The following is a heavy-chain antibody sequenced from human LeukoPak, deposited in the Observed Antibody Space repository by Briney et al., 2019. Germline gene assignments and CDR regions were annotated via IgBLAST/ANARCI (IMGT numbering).Heavy chain of an antibody. Sequence: PSETLSLTCTVSGGSISSGSYYWSWIRQPAGKGLEWIGRIYTSGSTNYNPSLKSRVTISVDTSKNQFSLKLSSVTAADTAVYYCARASQSFGGHYYYYYMDVWGKGTTVTISS. CDR2: IYTSGST. CDR3: ARASQSFGGHYYYYYMDV. D-gene: IGHD3-10*01. J-gene: IGHJ6*03. CDR1: GGSISSGSYY. V-gene: IGHV4-61*02.